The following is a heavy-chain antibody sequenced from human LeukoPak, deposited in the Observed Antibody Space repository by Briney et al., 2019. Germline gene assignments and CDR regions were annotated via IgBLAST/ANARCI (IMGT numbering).Heavy chain of an antibody. CDR1: GYTFTSCA. Sequence: ASVKVSCKASGYTFTSCAMHWVRQAPGQRLEWMGWINAGNGNTKYSQKFQGRVTITRDTSASTAYMELSSLRSEDTAVYYCARAASRITMVQGYWGQGTLVTVSS. D-gene: IGHD3-10*01. J-gene: IGHJ4*02. CDR2: INAGNGNT. CDR3: ARAASRITMVQGY. V-gene: IGHV1-3*01.